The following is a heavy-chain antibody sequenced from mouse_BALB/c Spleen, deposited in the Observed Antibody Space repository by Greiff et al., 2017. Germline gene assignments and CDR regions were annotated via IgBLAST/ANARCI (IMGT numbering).Heavy chain of an antibody. CDR3: AREGEESGFAY. J-gene: IGHJ3*01. CDR1: GFTFSSYA. V-gene: IGHV5-9-4*01. Sequence: EVKLVESGGGLVKPGGSLKLSCAASGFTFSSYAMSWVRQSPETRLEWVAEFSSAGNYTYYPDTVTGRFTISRDNAKNTLYLEMSSLRSEDTAMYYCAREGEESGFAYWGQGTLVTVSA. CDR2: FSSAGNYT.